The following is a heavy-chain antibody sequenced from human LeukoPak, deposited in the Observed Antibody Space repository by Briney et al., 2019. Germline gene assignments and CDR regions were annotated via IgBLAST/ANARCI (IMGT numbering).Heavy chain of an antibody. CDR2: IYYTGST. Sequence: AETLSLTCTVSGDSVSNGNYDWSWLRQPPGKALEWIGYIYYTGSTYYNPSLEGRVTISVDTSRNQFSVKLSSVTAGDTAVYYCARSQNYYGSGDYWSQGTLVTVSS. V-gene: IGHV4-61*01. J-gene: IGHJ4*02. CDR1: GDSVSNGNYD. D-gene: IGHD3-10*01. CDR3: ARSQNYYGSGDY.